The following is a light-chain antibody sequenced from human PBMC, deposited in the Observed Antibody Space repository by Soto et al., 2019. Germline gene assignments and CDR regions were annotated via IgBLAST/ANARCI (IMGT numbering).Light chain of an antibody. Sequence: DIQMTQSPSTLSASVGDRVTITCRASQSISSWLAWYQQKPGKAPKLLIYDASSLESGVPSRFSGSGAGTEFTLTISSVQPDHFAMYHGQQYNCYSPELTVGQETKLEIK. CDR3: QQYNCYSPELT. J-gene: IGKJ2*01. CDR1: QSISSW. CDR2: DAS. V-gene: IGKV1-5*01.